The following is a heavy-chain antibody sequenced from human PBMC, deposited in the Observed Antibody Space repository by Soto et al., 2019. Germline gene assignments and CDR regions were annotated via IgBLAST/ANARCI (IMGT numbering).Heavy chain of an antibody. J-gene: IGHJ4*02. D-gene: IGHD2-15*01. V-gene: IGHV3-9*01. CDR1: GFTFSSYG. CDR3: AKEEDCSGGSCYLGPFDY. Sequence: QPGGSLRLSCAASGFTFSSYGMHWVRQAPGKGLEWVSGISWNSGSIGYADSVKGRFTISRDSAKNSLYLQMNSLRAEDTALYYCAKEEDCSGGSCYLGPFDYWGQGTLVTVSS. CDR2: ISWNSGSI.